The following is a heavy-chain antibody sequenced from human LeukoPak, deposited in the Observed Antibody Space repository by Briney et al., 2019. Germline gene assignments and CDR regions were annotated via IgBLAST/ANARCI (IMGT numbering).Heavy chain of an antibody. CDR3: AKDRASGSGSYSYRGFDY. CDR1: GFTFSRYS. Sequence: GRSLRLSCAASGFTFSRYSMNWVRQAPGKGLEWVSYISRSSSTIHYADSVKGRFTISRDNAKSSLFLQMNSLRAEDTAVYYCAKDRASGSGSYSYRGFDYWGQGTLVTVSS. J-gene: IGHJ4*02. V-gene: IGHV3-48*04. D-gene: IGHD6-19*01. CDR2: ISRSSSTI.